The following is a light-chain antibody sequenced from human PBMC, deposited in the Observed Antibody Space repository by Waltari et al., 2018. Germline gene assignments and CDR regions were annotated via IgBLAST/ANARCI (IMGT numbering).Light chain of an antibody. CDR2: QDN. CDR3: QTWDSSTNVV. V-gene: IGLV3-1*01. Sequence: SYEVTQPPSVSVSPGQTATITCSGDKLGDKYASWYQQKPGQSPVLIIYQDNKRPSGRPERFSGSISGDTATLTISGTQAMDEADYYCQTWDSSTNVVFGGGTKLTVL. CDR1: KLGDKY. J-gene: IGLJ2*01.